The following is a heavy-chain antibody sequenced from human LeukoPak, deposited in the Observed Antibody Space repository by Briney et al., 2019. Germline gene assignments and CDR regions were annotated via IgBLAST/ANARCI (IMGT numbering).Heavy chain of an antibody. CDR3: ARERSTVAPPHPFDY. V-gene: IGHV3-21*01. CDR1: GFTFSSYT. Sequence: GGSLRLPCAAPGFTFSSYTMNWVRQAPGKGLEWVSSISSGSRSIFYADSVKGRFTISRDNTKNSLYLQLNSLRAEDTAVYYCARERSTVAPPHPFDYWGQGTLVTVSS. D-gene: IGHD4-23*01. CDR2: ISSGSRSI. J-gene: IGHJ4*02.